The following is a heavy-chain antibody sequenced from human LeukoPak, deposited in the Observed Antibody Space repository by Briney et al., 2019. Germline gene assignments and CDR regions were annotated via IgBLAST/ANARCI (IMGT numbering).Heavy chain of an antibody. J-gene: IGHJ4*02. V-gene: IGHV3-7*01. CDR1: GFSFSSYW. Sequence: PGGSLRLSCAASGFSFSSYWMTWVRQAPGKGLEWVANIKQDGSEKNYVDSVKGRFSISRDNAEYSLYLQMNSLRAEDTAVYYCAKNRGSGSYNDYWGQGTLVTVSS. CDR3: AKNRGSGSYNDY. D-gene: IGHD3-10*01. CDR2: IKQDGSEK.